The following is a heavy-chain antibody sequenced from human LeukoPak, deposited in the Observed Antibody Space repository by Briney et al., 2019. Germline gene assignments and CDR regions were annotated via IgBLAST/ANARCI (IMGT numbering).Heavy chain of an antibody. V-gene: IGHV4-4*07. CDR1: GGSISSYY. CDR2: IYTSGST. D-gene: IGHD2-2*01. Sequence: SETLSLTCTVSGGSISSYYWSWIRQPAGKGLEWIGRIYTSGSTNYNPSLKSRVTMSVDTSKNQFSLKLSSVTAADTAVYYCAREDIVVVPAAKRRAFDIWGQGTIVTVSS. J-gene: IGHJ3*02. CDR3: AREDIVVVPAAKRRAFDI.